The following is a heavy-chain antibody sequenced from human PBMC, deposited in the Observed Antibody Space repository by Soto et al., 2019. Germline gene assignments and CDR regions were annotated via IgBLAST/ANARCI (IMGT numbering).Heavy chain of an antibody. CDR3: AREKFRSYYDILTGYSPGNDAFDI. J-gene: IGHJ3*02. V-gene: IGHV4-59*01. CDR2: IYYSGST. D-gene: IGHD3-9*01. CDR1: GGSISSYY. Sequence: SETLSLTCTVSGGSISSYYWNWIRQPPGKGLEWIGYIYYSGSTNYNPSLKSRVTISVDTSKNQFSLKLSSVTAADMAVYYCAREKFRSYYDILTGYSPGNDAFDIWGQGTMVTVSS.